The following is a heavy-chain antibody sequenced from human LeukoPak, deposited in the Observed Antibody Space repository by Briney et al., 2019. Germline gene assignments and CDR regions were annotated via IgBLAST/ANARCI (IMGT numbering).Heavy chain of an antibody. V-gene: IGHV3-23*01. D-gene: IGHD2-2*01. CDR1: GITFSSYA. Sequence: GGSLRLSCAASGITFSSYAVSWVRQAPGKGLEWVSAISGSGGSTYYADSVKGRFTISRDNSKNTLYLQMNSLRAEDTAVYYCAKSILPFTTSCSFDYWGQGTLVTVSS. J-gene: IGHJ4*02. CDR2: ISGSGGST. CDR3: AKSILPFTTSCSFDY.